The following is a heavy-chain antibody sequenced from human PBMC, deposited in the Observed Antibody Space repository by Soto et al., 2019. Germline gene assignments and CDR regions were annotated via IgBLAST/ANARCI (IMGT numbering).Heavy chain of an antibody. CDR1: GFTFSSYA. J-gene: IGHJ6*02. Sequence: PGGSLRLSCAASGFTFSSYAMHWVRQAPGKGLEWVAVISYDGSNKYYADSVKGRFTISRDNSKNTLYLQMNSLRAEDTAVYYCARDQSYYGSGSYFNYYYYGMDVWGQGTTVTVSS. D-gene: IGHD3-10*01. CDR3: ARDQSYYGSGSYFNYYYYGMDV. CDR2: ISYDGSNK. V-gene: IGHV3-30-3*01.